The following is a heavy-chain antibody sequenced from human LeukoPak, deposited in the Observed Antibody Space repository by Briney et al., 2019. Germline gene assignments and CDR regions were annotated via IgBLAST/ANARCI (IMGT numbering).Heavy chain of an antibody. J-gene: IGHJ4*02. CDR1: GFSFSGSA. CDR2: MRSKVNNYAT. D-gene: IGHD3-22*01. V-gene: IGHV3-73*01. CDR3: TRRSSDDSSGYFHY. Sequence: GGSLKLSCAASGFSFSGSAIHWVRQASGKGLEWVGRMRSKVNNYATAYAASVKGRFTISRDDSKNTAYLQMNTLKSEDTAVYYCTRRSSDDSSGYFHYWGQGTLVTVSS.